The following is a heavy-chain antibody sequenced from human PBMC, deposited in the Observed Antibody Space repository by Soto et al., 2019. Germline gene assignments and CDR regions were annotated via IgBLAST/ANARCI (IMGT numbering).Heavy chain of an antibody. CDR1: GFTFSSYA. CDR2: ISSNGGST. D-gene: IGHD3-16*02. CDR3: VKDPEYGYVWGSYRSSYFDY. J-gene: IGHJ4*02. Sequence: PGGSLRLSCSASGFTFSSYAMHWVRQAPGKGLEYVSAISSNGGSTYYADSVKGRFTISRDNSKNTLYLQMSSLRAEDTAVYYCVKDPEYGYVWGSYRSSYFDYWGQGTLVTVSS. V-gene: IGHV3-64D*06.